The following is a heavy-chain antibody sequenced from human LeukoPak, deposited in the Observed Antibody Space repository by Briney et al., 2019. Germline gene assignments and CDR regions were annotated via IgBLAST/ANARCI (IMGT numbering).Heavy chain of an antibody. J-gene: IGHJ6*02. CDR2: ISGSGSTS. V-gene: IGHV3-48*02. Sequence: GGSLRLSCAASGITFSSYSMNWVRQAAGKGLEGVSYISGSGSTSEYADSVKGRFTISRDNAKNSLYLQMNSLRDEDTAVYYCFYYSYGMDVWGQGTTVTVSS. CDR1: GITFSSYS. CDR3: FYYSYGMDV.